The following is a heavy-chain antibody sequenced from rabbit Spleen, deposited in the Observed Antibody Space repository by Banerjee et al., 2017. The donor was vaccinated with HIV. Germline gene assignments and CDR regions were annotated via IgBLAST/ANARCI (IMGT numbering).Heavy chain of an antibody. J-gene: IGHJ4*01. D-gene: IGHD8-1*01. CDR1: GFTLSSFY. V-gene: IGHV1S7*01. CDR3: ARDGVGGSYFAL. CDR2: IDPVFGIT. Sequence: QLEESAGGLDQHGGSLKLSSKASGFTLSSFYMNWVRQAPGKGLEWIGYIDPVFGITYYANWVNGRFSISRENAQNTVFLQMTSLTAADTATYFCARDGVGGSYFALWGPGTLVTVS.